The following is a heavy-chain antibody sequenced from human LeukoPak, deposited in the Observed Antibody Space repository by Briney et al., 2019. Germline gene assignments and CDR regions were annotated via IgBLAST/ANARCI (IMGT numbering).Heavy chain of an antibody. V-gene: IGHV3-33*01. CDR3: AMAQNCKSSGYVDALHM. J-gene: IGHJ3*02. CDR1: GFTFSSYG. CDR2: IWYDGSKK. D-gene: IGHD3-22*01. Sequence: GRSLRLSCAASGFTFSSYGMHSVRQAPGKGLEWVAAIWYDGSKKYYADCEKGRFTIYKDNSKNQLYLVMNSLRVEDTAVYYCAMAQNCKSSGYVDALHMWGGETMLTVSS.